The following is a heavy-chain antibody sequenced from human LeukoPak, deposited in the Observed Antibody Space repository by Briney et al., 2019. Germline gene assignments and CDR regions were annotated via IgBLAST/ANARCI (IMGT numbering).Heavy chain of an antibody. V-gene: IGHV3-23*01. Sequence: GGSLRLSCAASGITFNNFGIRWVRKAPGKGLGWFSSISNGGDHKFYADSVRGRFTISRDNSKNTLYLQMDSLRAEDTAVYYCAKVISSYSSFDSYWGQGTLVTVSS. CDR1: GITFNNFG. J-gene: IGHJ4*02. CDR3: AKVISSYSSFDSY. CDR2: ISNGGDHK. D-gene: IGHD5-12*01.